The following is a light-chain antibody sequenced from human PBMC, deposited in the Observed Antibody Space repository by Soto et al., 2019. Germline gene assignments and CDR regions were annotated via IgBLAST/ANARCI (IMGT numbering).Light chain of an antibody. CDR2: GAS. CDR1: QGISAR. J-gene: IGKJ2*03. Sequence: DIQMTQSPSSVYATVGDRVTITCRASQGISARLAWYQQKPGKAPNILIYGASTLQNGVPSRFSGSRSGTDFTLTISSLQPEDFATYYCQQANSFPYSFGQGTKLEIK. V-gene: IGKV1-12*02. CDR3: QQANSFPYS.